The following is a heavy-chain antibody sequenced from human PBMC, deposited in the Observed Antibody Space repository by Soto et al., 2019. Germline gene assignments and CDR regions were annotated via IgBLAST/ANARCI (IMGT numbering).Heavy chain of an antibody. V-gene: IGHV3-9*01. CDR2: ISWNSGYI. D-gene: IGHD6-19*01. J-gene: IGHJ2*01. CDR1: GFTFDDYA. CDR3: AKSPSSGWSRWYFDL. Sequence: EVQLVESGGGLVQPGRSLRLSCAASGFTFDDYAMHWVRQAPGKGLEWVSGISWNSGYIAYADSVKGRFTISRDNAKNSLYLLMNSLRAEDTALYYCAKSPSSGWSRWYFDLWGRGTLVTVSS.